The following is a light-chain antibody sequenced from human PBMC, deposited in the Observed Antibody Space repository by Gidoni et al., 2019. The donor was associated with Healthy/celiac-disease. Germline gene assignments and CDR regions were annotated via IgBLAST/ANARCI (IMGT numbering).Light chain of an antibody. CDR2: GAS. CDR3: QQYGSSPLT. V-gene: IGKV3-20*01. J-gene: IGKJ4*01. CDR1: QSVSSSY. Sequence: ELVLTQSPGNLSLSPGERATLSCRASQSVSSSYLAWYQQNPGQAPRLLIYGASSRATGIPYSCSGSGSGSDFTLTISRLEPEDFAVYYCQQYGSSPLTFGGGTKVEIK.